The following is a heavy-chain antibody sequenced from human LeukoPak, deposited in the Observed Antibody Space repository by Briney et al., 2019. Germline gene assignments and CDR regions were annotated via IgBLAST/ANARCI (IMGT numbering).Heavy chain of an antibody. J-gene: IGHJ4*02. CDR2: IYSGGIT. V-gene: IGHV3-66*01. CDR1: GFTVSTNY. D-gene: IGHD2-8*01. Sequence: PGGSLRLSCAASGFTVSTNYMSWVRQAPGKGLEWVSLIYSGGITQYADSVKGRFTISRDNAKNSHFLQMNSLRVEDTALYYCARGFRNGPFDCWGQGTLVTVSS. CDR3: ARGFRNGPFDC.